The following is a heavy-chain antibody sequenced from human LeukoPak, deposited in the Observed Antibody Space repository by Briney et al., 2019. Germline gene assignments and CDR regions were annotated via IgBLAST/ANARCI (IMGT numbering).Heavy chain of an antibody. CDR2: VYSGGTT. D-gene: IGHD3-22*01. CDR1: GFTVSTNY. Sequence: PGGSLRLSCAASGFTVSTNYMNWVRQAPGKGLEWVSVVYSGGTTYYADSVKGRFTISRDNSKNTLYLQMNSLRAEDTAVYYCARGEYYYDGGYWGQGTLVTVSS. CDR3: ARGEYYYDGGY. V-gene: IGHV3-53*01. J-gene: IGHJ4*02.